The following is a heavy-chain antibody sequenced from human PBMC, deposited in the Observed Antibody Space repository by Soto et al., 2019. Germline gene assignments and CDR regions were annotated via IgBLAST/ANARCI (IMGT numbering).Heavy chain of an antibody. CDR3: ARSIVVVTALDY. CDR2: INAGNGNT. CDR1: GYTFTSYA. V-gene: IGHV1-3*05. Sequence: QVQLVQSGAEEKKPGASVKVSCKASGYTFTSYAMHWVRQAPGQRLEWMGWINAGNGNTKYSQKFQGRVTITRDTSASTDYMELSSLRSEDTAVYYCARSIVVVTALDYWGQGTLVTVYS. D-gene: IGHD2-21*02. J-gene: IGHJ4*02.